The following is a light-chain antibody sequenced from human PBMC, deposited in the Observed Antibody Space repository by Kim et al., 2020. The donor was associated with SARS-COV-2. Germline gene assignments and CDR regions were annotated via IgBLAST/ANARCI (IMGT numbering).Light chain of an antibody. CDR3: QQYGSSPYT. Sequence: EIVLTQNPGTLSLSPGERATLSCRASKTVSSNYLAWYQQRPGQAPRLLISGASSRATGIPDKFSGSGSGTDFTLTISRLEPEDFAVYYCQQYGSSPYTFGQGTKLEI. CDR1: KTVSSNY. CDR2: GAS. V-gene: IGKV3-20*01. J-gene: IGKJ2*01.